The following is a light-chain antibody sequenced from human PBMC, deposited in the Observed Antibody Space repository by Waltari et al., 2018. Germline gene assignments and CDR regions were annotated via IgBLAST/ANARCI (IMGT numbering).Light chain of an antibody. CDR3: QQYYSSPLT. J-gene: IGKJ4*01. CDR2: WAS. Sequence: DIVMTQSPDSLAVSLGERATINCKSSQSLLSSSNNKNYLGWYQQKPRHPPKLLFYWASTLISGVPDRFSGSGSGADFTLTISILQAEDGAVCYCQQYYSSPLTFGRGTKVEIK. V-gene: IGKV4-1*01. CDR1: QSLLSSSNNKNY.